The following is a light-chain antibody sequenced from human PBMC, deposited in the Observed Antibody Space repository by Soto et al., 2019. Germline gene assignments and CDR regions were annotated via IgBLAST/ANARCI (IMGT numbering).Light chain of an antibody. Sequence: EIVFTQSPGTLSLSPGERATLSCRASQSVSNYYLAWNHQNPGQAPRLLIYGASNRATGIPARCSGSGSGTDFTLTVSSLQSEDSAVYHCQQYHNWQPWTFGQGTKV. V-gene: IGKV3-20*01. CDR2: GAS. CDR3: QQYHNWQPWT. CDR1: QSVSNYY. J-gene: IGKJ1*01.